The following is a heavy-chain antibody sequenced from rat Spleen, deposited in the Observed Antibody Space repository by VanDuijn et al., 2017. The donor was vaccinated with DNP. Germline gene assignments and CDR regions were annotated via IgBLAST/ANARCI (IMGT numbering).Heavy chain of an antibody. J-gene: IGHJ2*01. D-gene: IGHD1-11*01. Sequence: EVQLQESGPGLVEPSQSLSLTCSVTGYSITSCCRWTWIRKFPGNKLEWMGYINSAGSTNYNPSHKGRISITSDTSKNQFFLQLNSVTTEDTATYYCARGTTEGIDYWGQGVLVTVSS. CDR2: INSAGST. CDR3: ARGTTEGIDY. CDR1: GYSITSCCR. V-gene: IGHV3-3*01.